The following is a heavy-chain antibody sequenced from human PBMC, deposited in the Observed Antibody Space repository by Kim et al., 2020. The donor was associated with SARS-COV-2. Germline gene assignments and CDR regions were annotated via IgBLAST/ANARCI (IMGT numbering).Heavy chain of an antibody. Sequence: SETLSLTCTVSGGSISSSSYYWGWIRQPPGKGLEWIGSIYYSGSTHYNPSLKSRVTISVDTSKNQFSLKLSSVTAADTAVYYCASDDNYYDGHGYFALWGRGSLVTVSS. CDR3: ASDDNYYDGHGYFAL. D-gene: IGHD3-22*01. J-gene: IGHJ2*01. CDR1: GGSISSSSYY. V-gene: IGHV4-39*07. CDR2: IYYSGST.